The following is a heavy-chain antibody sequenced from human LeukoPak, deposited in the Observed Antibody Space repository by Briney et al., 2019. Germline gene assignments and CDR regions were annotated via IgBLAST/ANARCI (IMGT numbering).Heavy chain of an antibody. D-gene: IGHD5-12*01. V-gene: IGHV1-18*01. Sequence: ASVKVSCKASGYTFTSYGITWVRQAPGQGLEWMGWISAYNGDTNYPQKLQGRVTMTTDTSTSTAYMELRSLRSDDTAVYYCARDQEKYSGYGYWGQGTLVTVSS. CDR2: ISAYNGDT. CDR3: ARDQEKYSGYGY. J-gene: IGHJ4*02. CDR1: GYTFTSYG.